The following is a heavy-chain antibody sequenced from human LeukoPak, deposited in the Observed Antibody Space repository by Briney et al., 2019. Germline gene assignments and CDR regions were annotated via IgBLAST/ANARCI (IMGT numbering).Heavy chain of an antibody. CDR2: INHSGST. Sequence: SETLSLTCAVYGGSFSGYYWSWIRQPPGKGLEWIGEINHSGSTNYNPSLKSRVTISVDTSKNQFSLKLSSVTAAATAVYYCARVVIAAAGTGWFDPRGQGTLVTVSS. V-gene: IGHV4-34*01. D-gene: IGHD6-13*01. CDR1: GGSFSGYY. J-gene: IGHJ5*02. CDR3: ARVVIAAAGTGWFDP.